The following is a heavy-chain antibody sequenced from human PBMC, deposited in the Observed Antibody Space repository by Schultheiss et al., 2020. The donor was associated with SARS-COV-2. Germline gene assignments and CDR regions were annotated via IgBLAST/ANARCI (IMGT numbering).Heavy chain of an antibody. CDR3: ARDGGIAGYH. V-gene: IGHV4-61*01. CDR2: IYYNGNA. CDR1: GGSISSSSYY. J-gene: IGHJ1*01. Sequence: SETLSLTCTVSGGSISSSSYYWGWIRQPPGKGLEWIGYIYYNGNANYNPSLKSRVTISVDTSKNQFSLKLSSVTAADTAVYYCARDGGIAGYHWGQGTLVTVSS. D-gene: IGHD6-13*01.